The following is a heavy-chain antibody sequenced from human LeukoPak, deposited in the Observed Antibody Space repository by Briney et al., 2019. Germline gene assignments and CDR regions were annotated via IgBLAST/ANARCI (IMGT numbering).Heavy chain of an antibody. Sequence: SETLSLTCAVYGGSFSGYYWSWIRQPPGKGLEWIGYIYYSGSTNYNPSLKSRVTISVDTSKNQFSLKLSSVTAADTAVYYCARVLNRRYYYDSSGYYIFDYWGQGTLVTVSS. CDR3: ARVLNRRYYYDSSGYYIFDY. J-gene: IGHJ4*02. CDR1: GGSFSGYY. CDR2: IYYSGST. V-gene: IGHV4-59*01. D-gene: IGHD3-22*01.